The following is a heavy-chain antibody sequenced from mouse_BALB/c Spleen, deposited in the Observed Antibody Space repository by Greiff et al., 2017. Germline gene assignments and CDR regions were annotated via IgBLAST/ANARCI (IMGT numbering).Heavy chain of an antibody. CDR3: ARQRRYDGDAMDY. J-gene: IGHJ4*01. D-gene: IGHD2-14*01. Sequence: EVMLVESGGDLVKPGGSLKLSCAASGFTFSSYGMSWVRQTPDKRLEWVATISSGGSYTYYPDSVKGRFTISRDNAKNTLYLQMSSLKSEDTAMYYCARQRRYDGDAMDYWGQGTSVTVSS. V-gene: IGHV5-6*01. CDR2: ISSGGSYT. CDR1: GFTFSSYG.